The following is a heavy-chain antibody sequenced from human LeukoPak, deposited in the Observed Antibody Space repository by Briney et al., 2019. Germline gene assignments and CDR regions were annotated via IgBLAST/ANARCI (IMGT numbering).Heavy chain of an antibody. CDR2: IIPIFGTA. Sequence: ASVKVSCKASGGTFSSYAISWVRQAPGQGLEWMGGIIPIFGTANYAQKFQGRVTITADESTSTAYMELSSLRSEDTAVYYCARDCKVPAAQYYYYYYGMDVWGQGTTVTVSS. V-gene: IGHV1-69*13. CDR1: GGTFSSYA. D-gene: IGHD2-2*01. J-gene: IGHJ6*02. CDR3: ARDCKVPAAQYYYYYYGMDV.